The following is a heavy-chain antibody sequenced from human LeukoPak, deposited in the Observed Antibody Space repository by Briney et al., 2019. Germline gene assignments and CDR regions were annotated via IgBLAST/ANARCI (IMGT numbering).Heavy chain of an antibody. CDR2: LYSGGST. D-gene: IGHD2-21*02. CDR1: GFSVSTNY. V-gene: IGHV3-66*01. Sequence: PGGSLRLSCAVAGFSVSTNYMSWVRQAPGKGLEWVSALYSGGSTWHADSVKGRFTISRDNSRNTLYLQMNSLRAEDTAVYYCARGDWAPFDYWGQGSLLTVSS. CDR3: ARGDWAPFDY. J-gene: IGHJ4*02.